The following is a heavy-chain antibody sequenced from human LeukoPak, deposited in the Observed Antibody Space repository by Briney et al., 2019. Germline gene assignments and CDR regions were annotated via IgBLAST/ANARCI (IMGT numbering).Heavy chain of an antibody. D-gene: IGHD6-13*01. J-gene: IGHJ4*02. CDR3: ARRGPGSSSWHVDY. CDR2: ISYDGSNK. V-gene: IGHV3-30-3*01. CDR1: GFTFSSYA. Sequence: PGGSLRLSCAASGFTFSSYAMHWVRQAPGKGLEWVAVISYDGSNKYYADSVKGRFTISRDNSKNTLYLQMNSLRAEDTAVYYCARRGPGSSSWHVDYWGQGTPVTVSS.